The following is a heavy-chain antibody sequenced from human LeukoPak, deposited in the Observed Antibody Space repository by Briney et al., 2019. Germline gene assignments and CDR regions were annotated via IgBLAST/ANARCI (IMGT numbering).Heavy chain of an antibody. CDR2: ISSNGGRT. D-gene: IGHD3-10*01. J-gene: IGHJ6*03. CDR1: GFTFSSYA. V-gene: IGHV3-64*01. Sequence: GRSLRLSCVAAGFTFSSYAMYWARQAPGKGLESVSAISSNGGRTYYVNSVKGRFTISRDNSKNTLYLQMGSPRAEDMAVYYCARDRNSMLRGVIIRGYMDVWGKGTTGTVSS. CDR3: ARDRNSMLRGVIIRGYMDV.